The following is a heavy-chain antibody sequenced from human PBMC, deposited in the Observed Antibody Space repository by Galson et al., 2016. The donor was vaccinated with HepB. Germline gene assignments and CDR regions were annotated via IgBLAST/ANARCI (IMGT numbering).Heavy chain of an antibody. CDR3: AREGMERFPTPYDMDV. J-gene: IGHJ6*03. CDR2: INVHSGNT. Sequence: SVKVSCKASGYNFLRHSITWVRQAPGQGLEWLGWINVHSGNTRSAQRFQGRVTMTTDTSTNTVYMELTSLRFDDTAVYYCAREGMERFPTPYDMDVWGEGTTVTVSS. D-gene: IGHD3-3*01. V-gene: IGHV1-18*01. CDR1: GYNFLRHS.